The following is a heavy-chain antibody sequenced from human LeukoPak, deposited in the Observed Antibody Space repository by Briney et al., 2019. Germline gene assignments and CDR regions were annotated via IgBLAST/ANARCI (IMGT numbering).Heavy chain of an antibody. D-gene: IGHD5-12*01. CDR2: INPNSGGT. V-gene: IGHV1-2*02. Sequence: ASVKVSCEASGYTFTGYYMHWVRQAPGQGLEWMGWINPNSGGTYYAQKFQGRVTMTSDTSISSAYMELSRLRSDDRAVYYCARNLDYSGYASAFDIWGQGTMVTVSS. CDR3: ARNLDYSGYASAFDI. CDR1: GYTFTGYY. J-gene: IGHJ3*02.